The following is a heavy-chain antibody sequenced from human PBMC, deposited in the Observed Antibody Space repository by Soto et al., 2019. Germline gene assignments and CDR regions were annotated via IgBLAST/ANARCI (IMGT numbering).Heavy chain of an antibody. J-gene: IGHJ6*02. CDR1: GGSLSGSY. V-gene: IGHV4-34*01. CDR3: AIQTGNFDWLLPYYYYGMDV. CDR2: IHHSGST. Sequence: PSETLSLTCAVYGGSLSGSYWSWIRQPPGTGLEWIGEIHHSGSTYYNPSLKSRVTLSVDKSKNQFSLKLSSVTAADTAVYYCAIQTGNFDWLLPYYYYGMDVWGQGTTVTVSS. D-gene: IGHD3-9*01.